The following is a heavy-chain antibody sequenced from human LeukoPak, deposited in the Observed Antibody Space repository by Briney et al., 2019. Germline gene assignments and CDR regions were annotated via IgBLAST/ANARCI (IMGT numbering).Heavy chain of an antibody. Sequence: PGGSLRLSCAASGFTLSSYVMSGVRRGPGKGLEWVSAISFSGNTYHADSVKGRFTIPRDSSKNTLYLQMNSLRAEDAAVYYCAKAPVTTCSGAYCYPFDYWGQGTLVTVSS. CDR2: ISFSGNT. J-gene: IGHJ4*02. CDR3: AKAPVTTCSGAYCYPFDY. CDR1: GFTLSSYV. V-gene: IGHV3-23*01. D-gene: IGHD2-15*01.